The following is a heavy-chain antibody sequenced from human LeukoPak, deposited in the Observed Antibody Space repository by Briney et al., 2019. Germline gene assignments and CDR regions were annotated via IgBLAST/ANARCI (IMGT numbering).Heavy chain of an antibody. CDR1: GFSFTTYA. CDR3: AKDLTNRIEAVGPIDY. Sequence: GGSLRLSCAASGFSFTTYAMSWVRQAPGKGLEWVSTVSGSGGRTFYADSVKGRFTISKDNTKKILYLQMSSLRAEDTAVYYCAKDLTNRIEAVGPIDYWGQGTLVTVSS. V-gene: IGHV3-23*01. CDR2: VSGSGGRT. J-gene: IGHJ4*02. D-gene: IGHD6-13*01.